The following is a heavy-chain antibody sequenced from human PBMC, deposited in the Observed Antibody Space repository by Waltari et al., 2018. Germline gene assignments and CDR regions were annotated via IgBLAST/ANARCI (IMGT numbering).Heavy chain of an antibody. D-gene: IGHD6-13*01. CDR3: AKDRDSSSWYFDY. V-gene: IGHV3-23*01. CDR2: ISGSGGST. CDR1: GFTFSSYA. Sequence: EVQLLESGGGLVQPGGSLRLSCAASGFTFSSYAMSRVRPAPGKGLEWVSAISGSGGSTYYADSVKGRFTISRDNSKNTLYLQMNSLRAEDTAVYYCAKDRDSSSWYFDYWGQGTLVTVSS. J-gene: IGHJ4*02.